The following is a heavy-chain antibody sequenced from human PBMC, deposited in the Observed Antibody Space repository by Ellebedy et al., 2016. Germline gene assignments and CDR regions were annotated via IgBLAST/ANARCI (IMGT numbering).Heavy chain of an antibody. CDR3: ARVGTYYYDSSGLDY. CDR2: ISAYNGNT. D-gene: IGHD3-22*01. V-gene: IGHV1-18*01. J-gene: IGHJ4*02. CDR1: GYTFTSYG. Sequence: ASVKVSCXASGYTFTSYGISWVRQAPGQGLEWMGWISAYNGNTNYAQKLQGRVTMTTDTSTSTAYMELRSLRSDDTAVYYCARVGTYYYDSSGLDYWGQGTLVTVSS.